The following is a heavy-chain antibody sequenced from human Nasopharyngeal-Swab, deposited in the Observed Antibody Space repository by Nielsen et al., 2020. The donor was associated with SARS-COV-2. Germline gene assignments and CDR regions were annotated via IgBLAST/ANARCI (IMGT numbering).Heavy chain of an antibody. CDR3: APPAGDAFDI. V-gene: IGHV3-21*01. CDR2: ISSSSSYI. CDR1: GFTFSSYW. D-gene: IGHD6-13*01. Sequence: GESLKISCAASGFTFSSYWMSWVRQAPGKGLEWVSSISSSSSYIYYADSVKGRFTISRDNAKNSLYLQMNSLRAEDTAVYYCAPPAGDAFDIWGQGTMVTVSS. J-gene: IGHJ3*02.